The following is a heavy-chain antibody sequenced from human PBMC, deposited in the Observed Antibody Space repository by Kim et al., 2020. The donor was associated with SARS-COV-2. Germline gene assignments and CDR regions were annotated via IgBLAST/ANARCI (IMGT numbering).Heavy chain of an antibody. CDR1: GFNFGDYA. CDR3: TKARQYHFLRDFVN. V-gene: IGHV3-9*01. Sequence: GGSLRLSCTASGFNFGDYAMHWVRQTPGKGLEWVSGINWDSGRIAYADSVKGRFTISRDNAKNSLILQMDSLRSEDTALYYCTKARQYHFLRDFVNWGQGTLVTVSS. D-gene: IGHD2-2*01. J-gene: IGHJ4*01. CDR2: INWDSGRI.